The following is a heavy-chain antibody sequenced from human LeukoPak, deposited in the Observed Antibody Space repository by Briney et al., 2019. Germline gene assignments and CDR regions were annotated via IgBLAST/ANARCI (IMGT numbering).Heavy chain of an antibody. Sequence: SVKLSYTASGGTFSSYAISWVRQAPGQGLEWMGGTIPIFGTANYAQKFQGRVTITTDESTSTAYMELSSLRSEDTAVYYCARDRLIAARSGGYNWFDPWGQGTLVTVSS. CDR2: TIPIFGTA. D-gene: IGHD6-6*01. CDR3: ARDRLIAARSGGYNWFDP. V-gene: IGHV1-69*05. J-gene: IGHJ5*02. CDR1: GGTFSSYA.